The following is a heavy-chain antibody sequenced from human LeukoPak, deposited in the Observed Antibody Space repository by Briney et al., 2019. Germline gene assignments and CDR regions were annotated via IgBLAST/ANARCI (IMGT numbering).Heavy chain of an antibody. CDR3: ARGNYDILTGYYIGLDY. CDR2: IWYDGSNK. D-gene: IGHD3-9*01. CDR1: GFTFSSYG. J-gene: IGHJ4*02. V-gene: IGHV3-33*01. Sequence: GRSLRLSCAASGFTFSSYGMHWVRQAPGKGLEWVAVIWYDGSNKYYADSVKGRFTISRDNSKNTLYLRMNSLRAEDTAVYYCARGNYDILTGYYIGLDYWGQGTLVTVSS.